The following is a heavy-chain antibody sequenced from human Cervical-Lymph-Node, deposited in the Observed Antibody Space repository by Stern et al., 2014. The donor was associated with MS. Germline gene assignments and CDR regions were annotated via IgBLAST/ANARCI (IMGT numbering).Heavy chain of an antibody. V-gene: IGHV3-21*01. CDR1: GFTFSSYS. Sequence: EVQLEESGGGLVKPGGSLRLSCAASGFTFSSYSMNWVRQAPGKGLEWVSSISSSSSYIYYADSVKGRFTISRDNAKNSLYLQMNSLRAEDTAVYYCASSLRSSSSYGMDVWGQGTTVTVSS. D-gene: IGHD6-13*01. J-gene: IGHJ6*02. CDR3: ASSLRSSSSYGMDV. CDR2: ISSSSSYI.